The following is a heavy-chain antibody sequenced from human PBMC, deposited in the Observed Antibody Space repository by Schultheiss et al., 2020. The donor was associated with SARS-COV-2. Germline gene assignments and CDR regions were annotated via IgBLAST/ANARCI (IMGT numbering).Heavy chain of an antibody. CDR3: ARDGKLPFDL. CDR2: IYYSGST. J-gene: IGHJ2*01. V-gene: IGHV4-59*01. Sequence: SETLSLTCTVSGGSISSYYWSWIRQPPGKGLEWIGYIYYSGSTNYNPSLKSRVTISVDTSKNQFSLKLSSVTAADTAVYYCARDGKLPFDLWGRGTLVTVSS. CDR1: GGSISSYY. D-gene: IGHD1-1*01.